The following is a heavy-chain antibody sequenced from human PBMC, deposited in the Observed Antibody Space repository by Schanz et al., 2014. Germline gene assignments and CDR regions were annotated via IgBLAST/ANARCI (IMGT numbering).Heavy chain of an antibody. Sequence: EVQLVESGGGLVKPGGSLRLSCEASEFTFSSYKMNWVRQAPGKGLEWVSSISSSGSYIHYADSVKGRFTISRDNAKNTLYLQMNSLRAEDTAVYYCARDSRPNYDFLTAYYSIDYWGQGTLVIVSS. J-gene: IGHJ4*02. CDR2: ISSSGSYI. D-gene: IGHD3-9*01. V-gene: IGHV3-21*01. CDR1: EFTFSSYK. CDR3: ARDSRPNYDFLTAYYSIDY.